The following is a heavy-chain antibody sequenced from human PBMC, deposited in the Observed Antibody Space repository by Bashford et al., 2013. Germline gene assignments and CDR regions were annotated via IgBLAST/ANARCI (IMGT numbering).Heavy chain of an antibody. V-gene: IGHV1-46*01. CDR2: IDPSRGSI. CDR1: GYTFTKNY. D-gene: IGHD6-19*01. Sequence: VASVKVSCKASGYTFTKNYIHWVRQAPGQGLECMGMIDPSRGSIAYAQKFQGRVTMTRDTSTSTVYMELSSLRSDDTAVYYCTRGYISAWYYFDYWGQGTLVTVSS. CDR3: TRGYISAWYYFDY. J-gene: IGHJ4*02.